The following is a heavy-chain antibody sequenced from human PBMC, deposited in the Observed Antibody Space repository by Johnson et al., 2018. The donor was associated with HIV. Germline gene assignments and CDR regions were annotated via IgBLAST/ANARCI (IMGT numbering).Heavy chain of an antibody. CDR3: ARGGARSSGYYSAFDI. D-gene: IGHD3-22*01. J-gene: IGHJ3*02. CDR2: IYWNGVRT. CDR1: GFTFSSYD. Sequence: QVQLVESGGGVVQPGGSLRLSCAASGFTFSSYDMHWVRQATGKGLEWVSGIYWNGVRTTYADSVKGRFTISRDNSKNTLYLQMNSLRAEDTAVYYCARGGARSSGYYSAFDIWAKEQWSPSLQ. V-gene: IGHV3-NL1*01.